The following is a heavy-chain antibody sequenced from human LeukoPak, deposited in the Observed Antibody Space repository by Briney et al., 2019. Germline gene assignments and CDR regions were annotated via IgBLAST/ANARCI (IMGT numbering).Heavy chain of an antibody. V-gene: IGHV3-23*01. CDR3: AKRSGYTTGWFFDF. J-gene: IGHJ4*02. CDR2: ISGSGDNT. Sequence: SGGSLRLSCAASGFTFSSYAMTWVRQAPDKGLEWVSSISGSGDNTYYAESVKGRFTISRDNSKNTLFLQMNSLRAEDTAVFYCAKRSGYTTGWFFDFWGQGTLVTVSS. CDR1: GFTFSSYA. D-gene: IGHD6-19*01.